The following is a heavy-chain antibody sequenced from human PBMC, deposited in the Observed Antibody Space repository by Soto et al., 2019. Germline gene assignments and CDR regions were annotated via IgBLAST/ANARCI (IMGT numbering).Heavy chain of an antibody. D-gene: IGHD3-10*01. CDR3: ASSYGSGYRAFDY. J-gene: IGHJ4*02. CDR1: GDTFTFYS. Sequence: QVQLVQSGAEVKKPGSSVRVSCKASGDTFTFYSINWVRQAPGLGLEWMGRINPILSMSNYAQRFQGRVTMPANKSTSTACMELSSLIAADTAMYYCASSYGSGYRAFDYWGKGALVTASS. V-gene: IGHV1-69*02. CDR2: INPILSMS.